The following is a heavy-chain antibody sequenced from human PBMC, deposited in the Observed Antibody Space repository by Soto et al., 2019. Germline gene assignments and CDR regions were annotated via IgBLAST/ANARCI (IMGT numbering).Heavy chain of an antibody. CDR1: GFTFNNYA. J-gene: IGHJ4*02. Sequence: EVQLVESGGGLVKPGGSLILSCAASGFTFNNYAMSWVRQSPEKGLEWVASITSTSMYIYYSDSMKGRFIISRDNDKNSLYLPMNSLRAEDTAVYYCAREPTRGWTRGLYYFDQWGQGTLVTVSS. CDR3: AREPTRGWTRGLYYFDQ. D-gene: IGHD6-19*01. V-gene: IGHV3-21*02. CDR2: ITSTSMYI.